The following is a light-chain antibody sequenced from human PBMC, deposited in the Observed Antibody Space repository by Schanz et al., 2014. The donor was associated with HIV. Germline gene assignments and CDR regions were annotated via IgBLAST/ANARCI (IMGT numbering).Light chain of an antibody. V-gene: IGLV1-44*01. CDR3: QSYDSSLSGSVV. CDR1: NSNIGSKT. Sequence: QSVLTQPPSASGTPGQRVTISCSGSNSNIGSKTVNWYQQLPGTAPKLLIYRDYQRPSGVPDRFSASKSGTSASLAISGLQADDEADYYCQSYDSSLSGSVVFGGGTKLTVL. J-gene: IGLJ2*01. CDR2: RDY.